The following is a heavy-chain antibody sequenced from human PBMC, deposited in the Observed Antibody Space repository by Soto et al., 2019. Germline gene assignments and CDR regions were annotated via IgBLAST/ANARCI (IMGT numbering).Heavy chain of an antibody. CDR2: ISWNSGSI. Sequence: GGSLRLSCAASGFTFDDYAMHWVRQAPGKGLEWVSGISWNSGSIGYADSVKGRFTISRDNAKNSLYLQMNSLRAEDTALYFCAKDSESNYYGSGSYPGWFDPWGQGTLVTVSS. CDR1: GFTFDDYA. CDR3: AKDSESNYYGSGSYPGWFDP. D-gene: IGHD3-10*01. J-gene: IGHJ5*02. V-gene: IGHV3-9*01.